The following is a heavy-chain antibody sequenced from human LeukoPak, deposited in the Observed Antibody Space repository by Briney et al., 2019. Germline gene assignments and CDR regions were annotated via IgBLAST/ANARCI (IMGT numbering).Heavy chain of an antibody. V-gene: IGHV3-23*01. CDR1: GFTFYTYS. CDR3: AKSPYGGMDV. D-gene: IGHD3-16*01. J-gene: IGHJ6*02. CDR2: ISYNSGTT. Sequence: GGSLRLSCAASGFTFYTYSMAWVRQAPGKGPECISTISYNSGTTRYADSVRGRFTISRDNSQNTLYLQMNSLRAEDTAIYYCAKSPYGGMDVWGQGTTVTVS.